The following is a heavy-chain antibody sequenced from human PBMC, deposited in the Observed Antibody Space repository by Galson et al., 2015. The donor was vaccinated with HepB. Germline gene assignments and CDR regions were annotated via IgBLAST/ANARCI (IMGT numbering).Heavy chain of an antibody. V-gene: IGHV3-66*02. CDR2: IYTGGST. J-gene: IGHJ6*02. Sequence: SLRLSCAASGFTVSSDYMNWVRQAPGKGLEWVSVIYTGGSTYYADSVKGRFTISRDNSKNTVYLQINSLRPEDTAVYYYARILYNWNLNYYYGMDVWGQGTTVTVSS. D-gene: IGHD1-20*01. CDR3: ARILYNWNLNYYYGMDV. CDR1: GFTVSSDY.